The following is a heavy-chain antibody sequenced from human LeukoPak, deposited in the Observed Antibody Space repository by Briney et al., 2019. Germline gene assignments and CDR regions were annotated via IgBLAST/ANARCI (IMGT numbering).Heavy chain of an antibody. D-gene: IGHD7-27*01. CDR2: INHSGST. J-gene: IGHJ4*02. CDR3: ARGHWGAPYYFDY. CDR1: GGSISSGGYY. V-gene: IGHV4-39*07. Sequence: SETLSLTCTVSGGSISSGGYYWSWIRQPPGKGLEWIGEINHSGSTNYNPSLKSRVTISVDTSKNQFSLKLSSVTAADTAVYYCARGHWGAPYYFDYWGQGTLVTVSS.